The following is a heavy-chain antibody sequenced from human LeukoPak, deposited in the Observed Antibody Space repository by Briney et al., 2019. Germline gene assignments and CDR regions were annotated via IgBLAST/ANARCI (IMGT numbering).Heavy chain of an antibody. Sequence: SETLSLTCDVSGGSVRSYWWGWVRQPAGKGLEWLGRIYSTGSTRFNPSLKSRLTLSIDTSTNQFSLTLTSVTAADTAVYFCARQGYTVSYYFLDYWSQGTLVSVSS. D-gene: IGHD1-26*01. J-gene: IGHJ4*02. V-gene: IGHV4-4*07. CDR1: GGSVRSYW. CDR2: IYSTGST. CDR3: ARQGYTVSYYFLDY.